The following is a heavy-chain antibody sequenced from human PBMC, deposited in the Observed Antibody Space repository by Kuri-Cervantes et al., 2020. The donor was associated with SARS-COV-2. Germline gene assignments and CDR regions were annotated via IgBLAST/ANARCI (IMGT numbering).Heavy chain of an antibody. V-gene: IGHV3-30-3*01. CDR1: RFTFSSYA. J-gene: IGHJ5*02. Sequence: SLWRSSAASRFTFSSYAMHWVRQAPGKGLEWVAVISYDGSNKYYADSVKGRFTIARDNSKNTLYLQMNSLRAEDTAVYYCARARVRGASGPYNWFDPWGQGTLVTVSS. CDR2: ISYDGSNK. CDR3: ARARVRGASGPYNWFDP. D-gene: IGHD3-10*01.